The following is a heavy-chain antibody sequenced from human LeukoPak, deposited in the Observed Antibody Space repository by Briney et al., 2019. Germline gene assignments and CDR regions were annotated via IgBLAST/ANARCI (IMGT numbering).Heavy chain of an antibody. V-gene: IGHV3-9*03. CDR2: ISWNSGSI. J-gene: IGHJ4*02. CDR1: GFTFDDYA. Sequence: VQPGRSLRLSCAAPGFTFDDYAMHWVRQAPEKGLEWVSGISWNSGSIGYADSVKGRFTISRDNAKNSLYLQMNSLRAEDMALYYCAKDINWGMSSAALDYWGQGTLVTVSS. CDR3: AKDINWGMSSAALDY. D-gene: IGHD7-27*01.